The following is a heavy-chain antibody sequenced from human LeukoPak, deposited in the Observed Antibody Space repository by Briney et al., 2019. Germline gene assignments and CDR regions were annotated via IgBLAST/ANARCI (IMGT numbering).Heavy chain of an antibody. D-gene: IGHD3-10*01. CDR2: INHSGST. Sequence: PSETLSLTCAVYGGSFSGYYWSWTRQPPGKGLEWIGEINHSGSTNYNPSLKSRVTISVDTSKNQFSLKLSSVTAADTAVYYCARETRAYGSGNLDYWGQGTLVTVSS. V-gene: IGHV4-34*01. CDR1: GGSFSGYY. J-gene: IGHJ4*02. CDR3: ARETRAYGSGNLDY.